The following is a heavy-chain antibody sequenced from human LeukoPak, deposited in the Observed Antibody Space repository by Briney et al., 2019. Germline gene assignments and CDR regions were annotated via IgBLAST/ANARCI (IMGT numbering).Heavy chain of an antibody. V-gene: IGHV4-61*01. Sequence: PSETLSLTCTVSGGSVSSGSYYWSWIRQPPGKGLERIGYIYYSGSTNYNPSLKSRVTISVDTSKNQFSLKLSSVTAADTAVYYCARDGEVGSYFDYWGQGTLVTVSS. CDR1: GGSVSSGSYY. D-gene: IGHD3-10*01. CDR3: ARDGEVGSYFDY. CDR2: IYYSGST. J-gene: IGHJ4*02.